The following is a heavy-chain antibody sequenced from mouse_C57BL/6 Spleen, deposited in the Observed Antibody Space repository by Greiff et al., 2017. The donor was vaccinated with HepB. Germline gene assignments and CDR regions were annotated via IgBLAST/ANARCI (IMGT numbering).Heavy chain of an antibody. CDR3: ARDYDGSSDD. D-gene: IGHD1-1*01. J-gene: IGHJ2*01. Sequence: EVHLVESGGGLVKPGGSLKLSCAASGFTFSSYAMSWVRQTPEKRLEWVATISDGGSYTYYPDNVKGRFTISRDNAKNNLYLQRSHLKSKDTAMYYCARDYDGSSDDWGQGTTLTVAS. CDR2: ISDGGSYT. CDR1: GFTFSSYA. V-gene: IGHV5-4*01.